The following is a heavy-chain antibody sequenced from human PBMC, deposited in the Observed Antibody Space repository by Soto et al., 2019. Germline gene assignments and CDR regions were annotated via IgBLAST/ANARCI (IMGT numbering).Heavy chain of an antibody. V-gene: IGHV1-69*13. CDR3: ERVLAGSH. CDR2: IIPIFGTA. Sequence: SVKFSCKASGGTFSSYAISWVRQAPGQGLECMGGIIPIFGTANYAQKFQGRVTITAXXXXSXXXMXLXXLRSEDTAVYYCERVLAGSHWGQGTLVTVSS. CDR1: GGTFSSYA. J-gene: IGHJ4*02. D-gene: IGHD6-19*01.